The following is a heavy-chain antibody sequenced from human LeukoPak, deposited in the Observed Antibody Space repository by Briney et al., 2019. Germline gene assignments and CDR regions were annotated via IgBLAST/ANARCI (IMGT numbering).Heavy chain of an antibody. J-gene: IGHJ4*02. Sequence: GRSLRLSCAASGFTFSSYAMHWVRQAPGKGLEWVAVISYDGSNKYYADSVKGRFTISRANSKNTLYLQMNSLRAEDTAVYYCARDAPLIVVVTIQYYFDYWGQGTLVTVSS. D-gene: IGHD3-22*01. CDR2: ISYDGSNK. V-gene: IGHV3-30*04. CDR1: GFTFSSYA. CDR3: ARDAPLIVVVTIQYYFDY.